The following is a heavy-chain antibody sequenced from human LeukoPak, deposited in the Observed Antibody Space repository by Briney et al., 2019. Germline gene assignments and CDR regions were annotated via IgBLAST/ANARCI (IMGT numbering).Heavy chain of an antibody. V-gene: IGHV4-4*07. J-gene: IGHJ4*02. CDR3: ARENSGGRPFDY. D-gene: IGHD2-15*01. CDR2: IYTSGSS. CDR1: GGSISSYY. Sequence: ETLSLTCTVSGGSISSYYWSWIRQPAGKGLEWIGRIYTSGSSNYYPSLKSRVTMSVDTSKNQVSLKLSSVTAADTAVYYCARENSGGRPFDYWGQGTLVTVSS.